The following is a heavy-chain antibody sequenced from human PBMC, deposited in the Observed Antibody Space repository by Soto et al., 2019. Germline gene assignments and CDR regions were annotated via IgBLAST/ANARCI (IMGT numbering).Heavy chain of an antibody. CDR1: GYTFTSYG. V-gene: IGHV1-18*01. Sequence: QVQLVQSGAEVKKPGASVKVSCKASGYTFTSYGISWVRQAPGQGLEWMGWISAYNGNTKYAQKLQGRVTMTTDTSTSTADMALRSLRSDDTAVNYCASEPNYFDYWGQGTLVTVSS. CDR3: ASEPNYFDY. J-gene: IGHJ4*02. CDR2: ISAYNGNT.